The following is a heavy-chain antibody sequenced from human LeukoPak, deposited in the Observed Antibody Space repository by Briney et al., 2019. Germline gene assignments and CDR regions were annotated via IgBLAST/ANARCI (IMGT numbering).Heavy chain of an antibody. J-gene: IGHJ3*02. D-gene: IGHD1-26*01. V-gene: IGHV1-18*01. Sequence: ASVKVSCKASGYTLTSYGISWVRQAPGQGLEWMGWISAYNGNTNYAQKLQGRVTMTTDTSTGTAYMELRSLRSDDTAVYYCARDLLVGATSAFDIWGQGTMVTVSS. CDR2: ISAYNGNT. CDR1: GYTLTSYG. CDR3: ARDLLVGATSAFDI.